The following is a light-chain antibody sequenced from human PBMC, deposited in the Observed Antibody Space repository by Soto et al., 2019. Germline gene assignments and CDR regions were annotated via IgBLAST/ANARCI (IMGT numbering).Light chain of an antibody. Sequence: QSALTQPASVSGSPGQSITISCSGTSRDVGSYSLVSWYQQRPGKVPQLIIYEVSKRPSGVSNRFSGSKSANTASLTISGLQGDDEADYYCSTYTGFSTLVFGGGTKVTVL. CDR1: SRDVGSYSL. J-gene: IGLJ2*01. CDR2: EVS. CDR3: STYTGFSTLV. V-gene: IGLV2-23*02.